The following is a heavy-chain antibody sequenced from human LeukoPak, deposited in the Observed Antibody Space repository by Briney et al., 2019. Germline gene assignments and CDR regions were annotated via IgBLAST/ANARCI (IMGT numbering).Heavy chain of an antibody. J-gene: IGHJ3*02. CDR2: ISGSGDTT. CDR1: GFTFSNYV. D-gene: IGHD4-17*01. CDR3: AKGHQVTTFYSAFDI. V-gene: IGHV3-23*01. Sequence: PGGSLRLSCAASGFTFSNYVMSWVRQAPGKGLEWVSGISGSGDTTYYADSVKGRFTISRDNFKNTLYLQMNSLRAEDTALYYCAKGHQVTTFYSAFDIWGQGTMVTVSS.